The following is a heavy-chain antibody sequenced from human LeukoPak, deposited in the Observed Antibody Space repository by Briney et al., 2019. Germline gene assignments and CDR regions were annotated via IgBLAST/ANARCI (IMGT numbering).Heavy chain of an antibody. CDR2: IYSGGST. CDR1: GFTFSSYS. D-gene: IGHD3-10*01. J-gene: IGHJ6*03. V-gene: IGHV3-66*01. CDR3: ARDWVSYYGSGSYYPYYYYMDV. Sequence: GGSLRLSCAASGFTFSSYSMNWVRQAPGKGLEWVSVIYSGGSTYYADSVKGRFTISRDNSKNTLYLQMNSLRAEDTAVYYCARDWVSYYGSGSYYPYYYYMDVWGKGTTVTISS.